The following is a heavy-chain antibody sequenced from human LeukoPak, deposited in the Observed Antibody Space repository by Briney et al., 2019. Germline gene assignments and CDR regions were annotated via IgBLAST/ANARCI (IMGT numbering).Heavy chain of an antibody. CDR1: GYTFTSYY. Sequence: ASVKVSWKASGYTFTSYYMHWVRQAPGQGLEWMGIINPSGGSTSYAQKFQGRVTMTRDTSTSTVYMELSSLRSEDTAVYYCARVRSGWMGIDYWGQGTLVTVSS. CDR2: INPSGGST. V-gene: IGHV1-46*01. J-gene: IGHJ4*02. CDR3: ARVRSGWMGIDY. D-gene: IGHD6-19*01.